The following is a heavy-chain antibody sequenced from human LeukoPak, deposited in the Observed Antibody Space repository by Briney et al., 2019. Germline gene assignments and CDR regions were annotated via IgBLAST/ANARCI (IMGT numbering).Heavy chain of an antibody. CDR2: IYYSGST. V-gene: IGHV4-39*01. Sequence: PSETLSLTCTVSGGSISSSSYYWGWIRQPPGKGLEWIGSIYYSGSTYYNPSLKSRVTISVDTSKNQFSLKLTSVTAADTAVYYCARPVVPAATVDYYYMDVWGKGTTVTVSS. D-gene: IGHD2-2*01. J-gene: IGHJ6*03. CDR3: ARPVVPAATVDYYYMDV. CDR1: GGSISSSSYY.